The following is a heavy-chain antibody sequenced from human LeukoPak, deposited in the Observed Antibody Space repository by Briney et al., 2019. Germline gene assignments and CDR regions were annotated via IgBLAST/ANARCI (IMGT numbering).Heavy chain of an antibody. J-gene: IGHJ4*02. CDR3: ARQTDSGAFDS. CDR1: GFAFSRYG. CDR2: IWDDGSNI. Sequence: PGGSLRLSCAASGFAFSRYGMHWVRQAPGKGLEWVASIWDDGSNIHYADSVKGRFTISRDNSKNTLYLQMNSLRVEDTAVIYCARQTDSGAFDSWGQGTLVTVSS. D-gene: IGHD2-15*01. V-gene: IGHV3-33*01.